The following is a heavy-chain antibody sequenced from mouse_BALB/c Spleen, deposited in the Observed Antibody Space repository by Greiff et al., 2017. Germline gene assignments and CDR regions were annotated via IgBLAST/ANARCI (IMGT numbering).Heavy chain of an antibody. CDR2: ISSGSSTI. CDR3: ARVVRLRVSYAMDY. CDR1: GFTFSSFG. Sequence: EVKLMESGGGLVQPGESRKLSCAASGFTFSSFGMHWVRQAPEKGLEWVAYISSGSSTIYYADTVKGRFTISRDNPKNTLFLQMTRLRSEDTAMYYGARVVRLRVSYAMDYWGQGTSVTVSA. D-gene: IGHD1-2*01. J-gene: IGHJ4*01. V-gene: IGHV5-17*02.